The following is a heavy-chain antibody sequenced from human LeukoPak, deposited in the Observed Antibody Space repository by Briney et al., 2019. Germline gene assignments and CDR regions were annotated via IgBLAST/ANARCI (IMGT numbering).Heavy chain of an antibody. CDR2: IKQDGSEK. D-gene: IGHD4-23*01. CDR1: GFTFSSYW. Sequence: PGGSLRLSCAASGFTFSSYWMSWVRQAPGKGLEWVANIKQDGSEKYYVDSVKGRFTISRDNAKNSLYLQMNSLRAEDTAVYYCARVLHDFGGNHGDYWGQETLVTVSS. J-gene: IGHJ4*02. CDR3: ARVLHDFGGNHGDY. V-gene: IGHV3-7*03.